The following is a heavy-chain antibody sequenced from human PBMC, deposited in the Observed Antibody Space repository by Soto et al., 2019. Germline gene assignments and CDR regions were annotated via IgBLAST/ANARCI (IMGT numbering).Heavy chain of an antibody. D-gene: IGHD6-13*01. CDR2: IWYDGSKK. CDR3: ASAGQQLVWYFDY. Sequence: SLRLSCAASGFIFNNFGIHWVRQAPGKGLEWVAVIWYDGSKKYYADSVKGRFTISGDSSKNTVDLEMNSLRVEDTAVYHCASAGQQLVWYFDYWGHGTLVTVSS. CDR1: GFIFNNFG. J-gene: IGHJ4*01. V-gene: IGHV3-33*01.